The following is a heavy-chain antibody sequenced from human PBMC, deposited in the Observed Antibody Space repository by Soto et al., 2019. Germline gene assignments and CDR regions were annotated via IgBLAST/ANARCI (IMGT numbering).Heavy chain of an antibody. V-gene: IGHV2-5*02. CDR2: IYWDDDK. CDR3: AHSATVSDAFDI. CDR1: GFSLRISGVG. J-gene: IGHJ3*02. D-gene: IGHD2-15*01. Sequence: QITLRESGPPLVKPTQTLTLTCTFSGFSLRISGVGVGWIRQPPGKALEWLALIYWDDDKRYSPSLKSRLTITKDTSKNQVVLTMNNMDPVDTATYYCAHSATVSDAFDIWGQGTMVTVSS.